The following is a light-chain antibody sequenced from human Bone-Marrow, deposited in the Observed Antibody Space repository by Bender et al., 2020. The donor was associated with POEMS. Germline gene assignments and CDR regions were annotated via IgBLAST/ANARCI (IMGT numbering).Light chain of an antibody. CDR2: DVT. CDR3: FSNAGSSV. Sequence: QSALTQPRSVSGSRGQSVTISCTGTTSDVGDYDHVSWYQHHPGKAPKLIIYDVTQRPSGVPDRFSGSKSGSTASLTISGLQIEDEADYYCFSNAGSSVFGLGTKVTVL. CDR1: TSDVGDYDH. J-gene: IGLJ1*01. V-gene: IGLV2-11*01.